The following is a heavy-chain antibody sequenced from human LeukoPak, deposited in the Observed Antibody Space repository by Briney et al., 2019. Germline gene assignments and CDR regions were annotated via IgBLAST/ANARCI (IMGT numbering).Heavy chain of an antibody. Sequence: SETLSLTCTVSGGSISSYYWSWIRQPAGKGLEWIGRIYTSGSTNYNPSLKSRVTMSVDTSKNQFSLKLSSVTAADTAVYYCARDPRIVGAILDGAFDIWGQGTIVTVSS. V-gene: IGHV4-4*07. J-gene: IGHJ3*02. CDR3: ARDPRIVGAILDGAFDI. D-gene: IGHD1-26*01. CDR2: IYTSGST. CDR1: GGSISSYY.